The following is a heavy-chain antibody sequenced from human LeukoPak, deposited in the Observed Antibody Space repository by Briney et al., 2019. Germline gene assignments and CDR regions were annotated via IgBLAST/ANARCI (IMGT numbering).Heavy chain of an antibody. J-gene: IGHJ3*02. CDR1: GFTFDDYA. Sequence: PGGSLRLSCAASGFTFDDYAMHWVRQAPGKGLEWVSGISWNSGSIGYADSVKGRFTISRDNAKNSLYLQMSSLRAEDTAVYYCVRDHFIEVGPAAGAFGMWGQGTMVTVSS. D-gene: IGHD2-2*01. CDR3: VRDHFIEVGPAAGAFGM. CDR2: ISWNSGSI. V-gene: IGHV3-9*01.